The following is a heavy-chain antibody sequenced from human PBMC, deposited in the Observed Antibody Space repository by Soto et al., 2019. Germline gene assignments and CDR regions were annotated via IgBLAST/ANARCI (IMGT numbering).Heavy chain of an antibody. Sequence: ASVKVSCKASGYTFTSYGISWVRQAPGQGLEWMGWISAYNGNTNYAQKLQGRVTMTTDTSTSTAYMELRSLRSDDTAVYYCARVRLERFLEDQEGNWFDPWGRGTLVTVSS. D-gene: IGHD3-3*01. J-gene: IGHJ5*02. CDR2: ISAYNGNT. CDR1: GYTFTSYG. V-gene: IGHV1-18*01. CDR3: ARVRLERFLEDQEGNWFDP.